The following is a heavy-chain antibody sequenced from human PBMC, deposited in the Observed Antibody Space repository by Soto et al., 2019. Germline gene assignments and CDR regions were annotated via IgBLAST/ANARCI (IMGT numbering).Heavy chain of an antibody. CDR3: ATDSYGDYDLGWFDP. CDR1: GYTLTELS. J-gene: IGHJ5*02. D-gene: IGHD4-17*01. Sequence: ASVKVSCKVSGYTLTELSMHWVRQAPGKGLEWMGGFDPEDGETIYAQKFQGRVTVTEDTSTDTAYMELSSLRSEDTAVYYCATDSYGDYDLGWFDPWGQGTLVTVSS. CDR2: FDPEDGET. V-gene: IGHV1-24*01.